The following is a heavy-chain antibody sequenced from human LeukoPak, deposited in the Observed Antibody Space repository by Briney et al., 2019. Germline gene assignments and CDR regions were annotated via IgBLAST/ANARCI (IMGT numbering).Heavy chain of an antibody. CDR1: GFTFSSYG. J-gene: IGHJ6*02. CDR3: VRDGNHYGMDV. D-gene: IGHD1-1*01. Sequence: GGSLRLSCAASGFTFSSYGMHWVRQAPGKGLEWVAVIWYDGSNKYYADSVKGRFTISRDNSKNTLYLQMNSLRAEDTAVYYYVRDGNHYGMDVWGQGTTVTVSS. V-gene: IGHV3-33*01. CDR2: IWYDGSNK.